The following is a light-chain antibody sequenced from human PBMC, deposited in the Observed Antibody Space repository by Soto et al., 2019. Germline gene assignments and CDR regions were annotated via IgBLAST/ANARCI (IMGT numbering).Light chain of an antibody. CDR2: NNN. Sequence: QSVLTQPPSPSGAPGQRVTISCTGSSSNIGAGYDVHWYQQLPGTAPKLLIYNNNNRPSGVPDRFSGSKSGTSASLAITGLQAEDEADYYCQSYDSSLSGYVFGTGTRSPS. CDR1: SSNIGAGYD. V-gene: IGLV1-40*01. CDR3: QSYDSSLSGYV. J-gene: IGLJ1*01.